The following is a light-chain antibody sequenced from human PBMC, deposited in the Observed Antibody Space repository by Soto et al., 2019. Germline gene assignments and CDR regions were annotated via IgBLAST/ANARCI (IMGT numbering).Light chain of an antibody. J-gene: IGKJ4*01. Sequence: EIVMTQSPATLSVSPGERATLSCRASQSVGSNLAWYQQKPGQAPRLLIYGASTRATGIPARFSGSGSGTEFTLTISSLQSEDFAVYYCQQYNIWAPLFGGGTKVDIK. CDR3: QQYNIWAPL. V-gene: IGKV3-15*01. CDR2: GAS. CDR1: QSVGSN.